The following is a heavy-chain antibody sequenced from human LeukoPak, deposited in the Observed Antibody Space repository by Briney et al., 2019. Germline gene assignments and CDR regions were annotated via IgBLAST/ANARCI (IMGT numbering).Heavy chain of an antibody. D-gene: IGHD2-2*03. J-gene: IGHJ6*02. V-gene: IGHV3-30-3*01. CDR1: GFTFSSYA. CDR2: ISYDGSNK. Sequence: GGSLRLSCAASGFTFSSYAMHWVRQAPGKGLEWVAVISYDGSNKYYADSVKGRFTISRDNSKNTLYLQMNSLRAEDTAVYYCARDLGWYYYYGKDVWGQGTTVTVSS. CDR3: ARDLGWYYYYGKDV.